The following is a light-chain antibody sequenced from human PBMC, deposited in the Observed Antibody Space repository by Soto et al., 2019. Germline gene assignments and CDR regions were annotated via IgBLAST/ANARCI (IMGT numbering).Light chain of an antibody. J-gene: IGLJ1*01. Sequence: QSALTQPASVSGSPGQSIAIACTGTSSDVGAYDYVSWYQQHPGKAPKVMIYDVTNRPSGVSNRFSGSKSGNTASLTISGLQAADEADYYCSSYTSSSTYVFGTGTKLTVL. CDR2: DVT. CDR3: SSYTSSSTYV. V-gene: IGLV2-14*01. CDR1: SSDVGAYDY.